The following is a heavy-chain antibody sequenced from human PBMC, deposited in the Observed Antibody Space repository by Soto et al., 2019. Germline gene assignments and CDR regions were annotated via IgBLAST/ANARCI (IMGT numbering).Heavy chain of an antibody. J-gene: IGHJ6*02. CDR1: GGSISSHY. CDR2: IYYRGST. D-gene: IGHD1-26*01. Sequence: SETLSLTCTVSGGSISSHYWSWFRQAPGKGLEWIGHIYYRGSTTYNPSLRSRSTISVDTSNNQFSLKLNSVTTADTAVYYCARDGREASGMDVWGQGTKVTVSS. V-gene: IGHV4-59*11. CDR3: ARDGREASGMDV.